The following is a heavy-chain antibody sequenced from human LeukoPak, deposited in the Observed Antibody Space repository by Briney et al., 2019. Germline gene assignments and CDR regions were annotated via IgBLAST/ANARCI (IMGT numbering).Heavy chain of an antibody. CDR2: ISSSSNNI. J-gene: IGHJ1*01. CDR3: VYGGGYFQH. D-gene: IGHD4-23*01. CDR1: GFTFSSYS. V-gene: IGHV3-21*01. Sequence: PGGSLRLSCAASGFTFSSYSMDWVRQAPEKGLEWVSSISSSSNNIYYADSVKGRFTISRDNGKNSLYLLMNSLRAEDTAVYYCVYGGGYFQHWGQGTLVTVSS.